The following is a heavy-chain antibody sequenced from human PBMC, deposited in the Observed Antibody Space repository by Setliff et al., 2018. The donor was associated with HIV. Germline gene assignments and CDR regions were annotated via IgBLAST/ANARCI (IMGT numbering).Heavy chain of an antibody. Sequence: SETLSLTCTVSNDSVNYQYWAWIRQPPGKGLEWIGSIYYSGNTNYNPSLKSRVTISIDTSKSQFSLKLTSVSAADTAMYYCARGRRRSSAPYYFDYWGQGTLVTVSS. CDR2: IYYSGNT. CDR3: ARGRRRSSAPYYFDY. V-gene: IGHV4-59*02. CDR1: NDSVNYQY. J-gene: IGHJ4*02.